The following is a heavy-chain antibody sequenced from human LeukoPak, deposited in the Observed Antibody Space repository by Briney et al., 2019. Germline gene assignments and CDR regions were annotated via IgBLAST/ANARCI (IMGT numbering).Heavy chain of an antibody. D-gene: IGHD4-23*01. Sequence: QPGGSLRLSCEASGFTFTTSAMSWVRQAPGKGLEWVSAISGSGGSTYYADSVKGRFTISRDNSKNTLYLQMNSLRAEDTAVYYCARDNTVGPGRMVGYWGQGTLVTVSS. CDR2: ISGSGGST. CDR3: ARDNTVGPGRMVGY. J-gene: IGHJ4*02. CDR1: GFTFTTSA. V-gene: IGHV3-23*01.